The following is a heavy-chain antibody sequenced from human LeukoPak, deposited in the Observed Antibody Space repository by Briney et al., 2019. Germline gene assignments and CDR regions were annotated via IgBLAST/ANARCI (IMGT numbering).Heavy chain of an antibody. CDR3: TTYSVWWEVLRGGFLNYYYYMDV. J-gene: IGHJ6*03. CDR2: SKNKTYGGTT. V-gene: IGHV3-15*01. CDR1: GVTFSNAW. D-gene: IGHD1-26*01. Sequence: PGGSLRISCAASGVTFSNAWMSWIHQAPGKGLNWSGRSKNKTYGGTTDYAAPVKGRFTISRDDSKNTLYLQMNSLKTEDTAVYYCTTYSVWWEVLRGGFLNYYYYMDVWGKGTTVTVSS.